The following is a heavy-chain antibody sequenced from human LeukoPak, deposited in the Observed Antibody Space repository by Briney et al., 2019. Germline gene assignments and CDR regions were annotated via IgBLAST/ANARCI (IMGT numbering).Heavy chain of an antibody. CDR1: GFTFSSYW. Sequence: GGSLRLSCAASGFTFSSYWMSWVRQAPGKGLEWVANIKQDGSEKYYVDSVKGRFTISRDNAKDSLYLQMNGLRAEDTAVYYCARAKQPSTIFGVVRNPYYFDYWGQGTLVTVSS. CDR2: IKQDGSEK. D-gene: IGHD3-3*01. J-gene: IGHJ4*02. CDR3: ARAKQPSTIFGVVRNPYYFDY. V-gene: IGHV3-7*01.